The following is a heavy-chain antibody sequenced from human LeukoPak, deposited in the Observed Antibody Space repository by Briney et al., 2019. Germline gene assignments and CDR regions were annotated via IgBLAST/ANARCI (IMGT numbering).Heavy chain of an antibody. V-gene: IGHV4-61*01. D-gene: IGHD1-26*01. CDR3: AKDGGSHLFDY. CDR2: IYYSGST. CDR1: GGSVSSGSYY. Sequence: PSETLSLTCTVSGGSVSSGSYYWSWIRQPPGKGLEWIGNIYYSGSTNYNPSLKSRVTISVDTSKNQFSLKLSSVTAADTAVYYCAKDGGSHLFDYWGRGTLVTVSS. J-gene: IGHJ4*02.